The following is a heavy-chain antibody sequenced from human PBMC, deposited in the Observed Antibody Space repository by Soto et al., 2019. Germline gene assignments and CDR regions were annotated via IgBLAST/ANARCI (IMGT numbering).Heavy chain of an antibody. Sequence: PSETLSLTCTVSGGSISTYYWNWIRQPPGKGLEWIGYIYYGGSANYNPSLKSRVTISVDTSKKQFSLKLSSVTAADTAGYSCARREHCTDGRFSAHDYWGQGTLVTFSS. CDR2: IYYGGSA. D-gene: IGHD2-8*02. V-gene: IGHV4-59*08. CDR3: ARREHCTDGRFSAHDY. J-gene: IGHJ4*02. CDR1: GGSISTYY.